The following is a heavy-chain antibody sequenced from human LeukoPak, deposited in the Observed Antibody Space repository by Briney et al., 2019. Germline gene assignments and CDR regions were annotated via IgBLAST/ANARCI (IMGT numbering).Heavy chain of an antibody. CDR1: GYSFASYW. D-gene: IGHD3-10*01. V-gene: IGHV5-51*01. Sequence: GESLKISCKGSGYSFASYWIGWVRQMPEKGLEWVGMIFPGDSDIRYGPSFQGQVTISTDKSISTAYLEWSSLKASDSAIYYCVRPLGSGNYHLDYWGQGTLVTVSP. CDR2: IFPGDSDI. CDR3: VRPLGSGNYHLDY. J-gene: IGHJ4*02.